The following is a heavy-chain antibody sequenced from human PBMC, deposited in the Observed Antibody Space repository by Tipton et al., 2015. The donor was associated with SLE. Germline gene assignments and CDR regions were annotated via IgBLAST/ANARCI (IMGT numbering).Heavy chain of an antibody. Sequence: TLSLTCTVSSGSVGSSDYYWGWIRQSPGKGLEWIGTIYYSGITYYNPSLKSRVTISLDTSKNQVSLKLNSVTAADTAVYFCASARYDNWGQGTLVTVSS. CDR3: ASARYDN. CDR1: SGSVGSSDYY. CDR2: IYYSGIT. V-gene: IGHV4-39*01. J-gene: IGHJ4*02.